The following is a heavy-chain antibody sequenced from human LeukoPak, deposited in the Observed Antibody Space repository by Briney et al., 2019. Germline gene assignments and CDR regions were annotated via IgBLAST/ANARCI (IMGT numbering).Heavy chain of an antibody. Sequence: SVKVSCKTSGGTFRKFAISWVRQAPGQGLEWMGGIIPIFATSNYPQKFQGRVTITADEFTSTAYMELSSLRSDDTAVYYYASPPLRDGHNYATYYFEHWGQGTLVTVSS. J-gene: IGHJ4*02. CDR1: GGTFRKFA. D-gene: IGHD5-24*01. V-gene: IGHV1-69*13. CDR3: ASPPLRDGHNYATYYFEH. CDR2: IIPIFATS.